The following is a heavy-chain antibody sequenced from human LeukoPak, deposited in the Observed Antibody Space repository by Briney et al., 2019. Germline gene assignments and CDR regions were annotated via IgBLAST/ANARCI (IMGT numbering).Heavy chain of an antibody. CDR1: GGSISSYY. CDR3: ARDPDYGGNRYGMDV. Sequence: SETLSLTCTVSGGSISSYYWSWIRQPPGKGLEWIGYIYYSGSTNYNPSLKSRVTISVDTSKNQFSLKLSSVTAADTAVYYCARDPDYGGNRYGMDVWGQGTTVTVSS. D-gene: IGHD4-23*01. V-gene: IGHV4-59*01. CDR2: IYYSGST. J-gene: IGHJ6*02.